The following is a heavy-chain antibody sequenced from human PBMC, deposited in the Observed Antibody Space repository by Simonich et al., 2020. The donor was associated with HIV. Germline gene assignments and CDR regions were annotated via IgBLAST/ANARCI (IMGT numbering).Heavy chain of an antibody. J-gene: IGHJ4*02. Sequence: CAASGFTFSSYEMNWVRQAPGKGLEWVSYISSSGSPRYYADSVKGRFTISRDNAKNSLYLQMNSLRAEDTAVYYCATLGYCSGGSCSYFDYWGQGTLVIVSS. CDR2: ISSSGSPR. CDR3: ATLGYCSGGSCSYFDY. CDR1: GFTFSSYE. V-gene: IGHV3-48*03. D-gene: IGHD2-15*01.